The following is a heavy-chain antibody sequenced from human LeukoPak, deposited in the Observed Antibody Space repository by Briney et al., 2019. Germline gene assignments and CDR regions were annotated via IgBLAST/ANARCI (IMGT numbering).Heavy chain of an antibody. Sequence: PSETLSLTCAVYGGSFSGYYWSWIRQPPGKGLECIGEIHHSGSTNYNPSLKSRVTLSVDTSKNQFSLKLSSVTAADAAVYYCARIGSGSYYYFDYWGQGTLVTVSS. J-gene: IGHJ4*02. CDR1: GGSFSGYY. V-gene: IGHV4-34*01. D-gene: IGHD3-10*01. CDR3: ARIGSGSYYYFDY. CDR2: IHHSGST.